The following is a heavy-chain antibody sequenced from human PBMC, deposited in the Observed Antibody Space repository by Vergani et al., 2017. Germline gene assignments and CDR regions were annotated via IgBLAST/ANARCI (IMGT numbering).Heavy chain of an antibody. CDR2: IYHSGST. V-gene: IGHV4-30-2*01. CDR3: ARGDSSIAARGEESGTNNWFDP. J-gene: IGHJ5*02. D-gene: IGHD6-6*01. Sequence: QLQLPESGSGLVKPSQTLSLTCAVSGGSISSGGYSWSWIRQPPGKGLEWIGYIYHSGSTYYNPSLKSRVTISVDRSKNQFSLKLSSVTAADTAVYYCARGDSSIAARGEESGTNNWFDPWGQGTLVNVAS. CDR1: GGSISSGGYS.